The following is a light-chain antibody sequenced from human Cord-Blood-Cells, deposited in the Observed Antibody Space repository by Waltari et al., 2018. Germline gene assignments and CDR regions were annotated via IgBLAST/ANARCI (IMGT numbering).Light chain of an antibody. CDR3: CSYAGSSTFVV. V-gene: IGLV2-23*03. J-gene: IGLJ2*01. CDR2: EGN. Sequence: QSALTQPASVSGSHGQSITISCTGTSSDVGSYNLVPWYQQHPGKAPKLMIYEGNTRASGGSNRCSGSQSGNTASLTISGLQAEDEADYYCCSYAGSSTFVVFGGGTKLTVL. CDR1: SSDVGSYNL.